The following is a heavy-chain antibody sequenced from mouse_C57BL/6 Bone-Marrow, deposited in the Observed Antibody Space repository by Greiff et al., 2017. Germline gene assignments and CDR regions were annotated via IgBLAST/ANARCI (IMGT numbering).Heavy chain of an antibody. CDR3: AINWDNAMDY. CDR1: GYTFTSYW. D-gene: IGHD4-1*02. J-gene: IGHJ4*01. V-gene: IGHV1-64*01. Sequence: QVQLQQPGAELVKPGASVKLSCKASGYTFTSYWMHWVKQRPGQGLEWIGMIYPNSGSTNYNEKFKSKATLTVDKSSSTAYMQLSSLTSEDSAVYYCAINWDNAMDYWGQGTSVTVSS. CDR2: IYPNSGST.